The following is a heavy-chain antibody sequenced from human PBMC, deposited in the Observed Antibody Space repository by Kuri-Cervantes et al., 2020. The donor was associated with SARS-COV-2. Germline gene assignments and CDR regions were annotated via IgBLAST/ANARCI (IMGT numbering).Heavy chain of an antibody. V-gene: IGHV4-34*01. CDR1: GGSFSGYY. D-gene: IGHD2-2*02. CDR2: IYYSGST. CDR3: ARLGVVPAAIQIDY. Sequence: SQTLSLTCAVYGGSFSGYYWSWIRQPPGKGLEWIGSIYYSGSTYYNPSLKSRVTISVDTSKNQFSLKLSSVTAADTAVYYCARLGVVPAAIQIDYWGQGTLVTVSS. J-gene: IGHJ4*02.